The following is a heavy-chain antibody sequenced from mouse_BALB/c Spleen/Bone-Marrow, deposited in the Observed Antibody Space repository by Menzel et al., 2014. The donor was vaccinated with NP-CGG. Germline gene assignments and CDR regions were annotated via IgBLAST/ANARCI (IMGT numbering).Heavy chain of an antibody. CDR3: ARAGMDY. V-gene: IGHV5-17*02. D-gene: IGHD3-3*01. CDR2: ISSGSSTI. Sequence: EVQLVESGGGLVQPGGSRKLSCAASGFTFSSFGMHWVRQAPEKGLEWVAYISSGSSTIYYVDTVKGRFTISRDNPKNTLFLQMTSLRSEDTAMYYCARAGMDYWGQGTSVTVSS. CDR1: GFTFSSFG. J-gene: IGHJ4*01.